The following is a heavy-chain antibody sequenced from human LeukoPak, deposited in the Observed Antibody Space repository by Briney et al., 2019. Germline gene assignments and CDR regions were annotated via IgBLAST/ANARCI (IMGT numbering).Heavy chain of an antibody. CDR1: GGSISSGGYS. CDR3: ASTMVRGVNNWFDP. J-gene: IGHJ5*02. D-gene: IGHD3-10*01. V-gene: IGHV4-61*08. CDR2: IYYSGST. Sequence: SQTLSLTCAVSGGSISSGGYSWSWIRQPPGKGLEWIGYIYYSGSTNYNPSLKSRVTISVDTSKNQFSLKLSSVTAADTAVYYCASTMVRGVNNWFDPWGQGTLVTVSS.